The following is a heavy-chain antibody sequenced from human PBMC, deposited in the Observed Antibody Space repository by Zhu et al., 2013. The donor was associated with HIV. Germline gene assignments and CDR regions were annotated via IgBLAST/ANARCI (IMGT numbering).Heavy chain of an antibody. V-gene: IGHV1-2*02. CDR2: INPNSGGT. D-gene: IGHD3-22*01. J-gene: IGHJ4*02. Sequence: QVQLVQSGAEVKKPGASVKVSCKASGYTFTGYYMHWVRQAPGQGLEWMGWINPNSGGTNYAQKFQGRVTMTRDTSISTAYMELSRLRSDDTAVYYCARVIPADYDSSGPFDYWGQGTLVTVSS. CDR1: GYTFTGYY. CDR3: ARVIPADYDSSGPFDY.